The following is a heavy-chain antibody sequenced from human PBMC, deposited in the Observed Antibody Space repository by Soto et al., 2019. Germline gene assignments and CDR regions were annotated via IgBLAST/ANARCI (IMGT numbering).Heavy chain of an antibody. J-gene: IGHJ4*02. D-gene: IGHD6-6*01. CDR1: GDSVSSNSAG. Sequence: PSQTLSLTCAISGDSVSSNSAGWNWIRQSPSRGLEWLGRTYYRSKWFYEYAVSVKSRTTINPDTSKNQFSLKLSSVTAADTAVYYCARGDYSSSAAFDYWGQGTLVTVSS. CDR2: TYYRSKWFY. CDR3: ARGDYSSSAAFDY. V-gene: IGHV6-1*01.